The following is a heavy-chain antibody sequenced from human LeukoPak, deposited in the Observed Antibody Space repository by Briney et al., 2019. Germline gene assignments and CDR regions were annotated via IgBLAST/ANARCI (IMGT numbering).Heavy chain of an antibody. V-gene: IGHV3-23*01. D-gene: IGHD3-10*01. CDR2: ISGSGGRT. Sequence: PGGSLRLSCAASGFTFNSYAMNWVRQAPGKGLKWVSGISGSGGRTYYADSVKGRFTISRDNSKNTLYLQMNSLRAEDTAVYYCAKDRYYGSGSYYKPYYFDSWGPGTLVTVSS. J-gene: IGHJ4*02. CDR1: GFTFNSYA. CDR3: AKDRYYGSGSYYKPYYFDS.